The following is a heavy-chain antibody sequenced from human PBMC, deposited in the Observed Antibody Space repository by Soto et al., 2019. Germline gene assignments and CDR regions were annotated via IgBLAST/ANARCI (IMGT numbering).Heavy chain of an antibody. D-gene: IGHD3-22*01. J-gene: IGHJ5*02. V-gene: IGHV2-5*02. Sequence: QITLKESGPTLVKPTQTLTLTCTFSGFSLSTGGVGVGWIRQPPGKALEWLALTYWDDDKRYSPFLKSRLTITKDTSKLQVVLTMPNMDPVDTASYYCAHYYYDSSGYHNWFDPWGQGILVTVSS. CDR2: TYWDDDK. CDR3: AHYYYDSSGYHNWFDP. CDR1: GFSLSTGGVG.